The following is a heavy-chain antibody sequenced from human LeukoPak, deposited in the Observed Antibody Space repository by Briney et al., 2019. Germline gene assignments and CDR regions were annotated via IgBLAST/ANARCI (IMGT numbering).Heavy chain of an antibody. V-gene: IGHV1-18*01. D-gene: IGHD4-17*01. CDR3: ARGDYGDLDY. CDR2: ISAYNGNT. Sequence: GASVKVSCKASVYTLTSYVISCVRQAPGQGVEWMGWISAYNGNTNYAQKLQGRVTMTTDTSTRTDYMELRRLGSDDPAVYYCARGDYGDLDYWGQGTLVTVSS. CDR1: VYTLTSYV. J-gene: IGHJ4*02.